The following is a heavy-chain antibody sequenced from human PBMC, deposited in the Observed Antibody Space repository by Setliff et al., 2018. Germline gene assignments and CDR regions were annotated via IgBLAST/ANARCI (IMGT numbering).Heavy chain of an antibody. V-gene: IGHV4-59*08. J-gene: IGHJ4*02. CDR2: MYYSGDT. Sequence: SETLSLTCTVSGGSVRGYYWSWIRQPPGKGLEWIGYMYYSGDTNYNPSLKSRVTISVDTSKNQFSLELRSVTAADTAVYYCARLPPLHTPMALTFDYWGQGILGTVSS. D-gene: IGHD5-18*01. CDR1: GGSVRGYY. CDR3: ARLPPLHTPMALTFDY.